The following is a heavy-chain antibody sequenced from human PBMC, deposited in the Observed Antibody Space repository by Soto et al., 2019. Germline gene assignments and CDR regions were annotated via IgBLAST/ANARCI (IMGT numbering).Heavy chain of an antibody. Sequence: SETLSLTCTVSGGSISSGDYYWSWIRQPPGKGLEWIGYIYYSGSTYYNPSLKSRVTIPVDTSKNQFSLKLSSVTAADTAVYYCARDGLYYYYYGMDVWGQGTTVTVSS. CDR2: IYYSGST. V-gene: IGHV4-30-4*01. J-gene: IGHJ6*02. CDR3: ARDGLYYYYYGMDV. CDR1: GGSISSGDYY.